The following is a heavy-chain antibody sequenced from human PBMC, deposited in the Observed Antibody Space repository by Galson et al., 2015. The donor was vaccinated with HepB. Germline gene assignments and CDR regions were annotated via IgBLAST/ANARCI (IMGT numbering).Heavy chain of an antibody. CDR1: GYTFTGYY. CDR2: INPNSGGT. Sequence: SVKVSRKASGYTFTGYYMHWVRQAPGQGLEWMGWINPNSGGTNYAQKFQGRVTMTRDTSIRTAYMELSRLRSDDTAVYYCAKDGARGDFDWLTYYYYGLDVWGQGSTVTVSS. J-gene: IGHJ6*02. CDR3: AKDGARGDFDWLTYYYYGLDV. D-gene: IGHD3-9*01. V-gene: IGHV1-2*02.